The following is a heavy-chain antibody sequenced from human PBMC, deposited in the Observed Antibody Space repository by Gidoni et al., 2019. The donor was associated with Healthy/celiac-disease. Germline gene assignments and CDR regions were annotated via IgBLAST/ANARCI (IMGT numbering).Heavy chain of an antibody. Sequence: QAQLQHRGAALLTPSETLSLTCAVYGGSFSGYSWIWIRQPPGEGLEWIGEINHSVSTNYNPSRKARDAKTVDTSKNKFALKLSTVTAAETAVYCCAEGGGLSAGRLWGCNSASLDYWGQGTLVTVSS. V-gene: IGHV4-34*01. CDR2: INHSVST. CDR3: AEGGGLSAGRLWGCNSASLDY. CDR1: GGSFSGYS. D-gene: IGHD2-21*01. J-gene: IGHJ4*02.